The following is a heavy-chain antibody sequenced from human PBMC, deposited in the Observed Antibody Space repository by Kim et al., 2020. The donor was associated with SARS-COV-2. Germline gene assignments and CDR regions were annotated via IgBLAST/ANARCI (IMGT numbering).Heavy chain of an antibody. J-gene: IGHJ4*02. V-gene: IGHV4-34*01. D-gene: IGHD2-2*01. Sequence: NPSLKSRVTISVDTSKNQFSLKLSSVTAADTAVYYCARNFVVVPAGLFDYWGQGTLVTVSS. CDR3: ARNFVVVPAGLFDY.